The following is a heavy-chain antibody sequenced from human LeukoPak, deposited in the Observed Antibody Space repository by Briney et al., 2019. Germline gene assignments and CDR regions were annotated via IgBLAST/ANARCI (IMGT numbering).Heavy chain of an antibody. Sequence: SETLSLTCTVSGYSIRSGDYWGWIRQPPGKGLEWIGEIHHSGNTDYNPSLKSRVTMSVDTSKNQFSLKVSSVTAADTAVYYCARAIRSEEAAMFFFDSWSQGTLVTISS. CDR2: IHHSGNT. CDR3: ARAIRSEEAAMFFFDS. CDR1: GYSIRSGDY. D-gene: IGHD2-2*01. V-gene: IGHV4-38-2*02. J-gene: IGHJ4*02.